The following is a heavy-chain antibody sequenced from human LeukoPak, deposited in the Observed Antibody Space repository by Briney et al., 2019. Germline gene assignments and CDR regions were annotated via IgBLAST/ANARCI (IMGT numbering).Heavy chain of an antibody. V-gene: IGHV4-4*07. Sequence: KSSETLSLTCTVSAGSIRSYYCSRVRQPAGNGLELIGLIYASGYTKSNPSLMSRDTLSVDTSTNQFSLILRSVTAADTAVYYCARDGWDILTGFYYDGMDVWGQGTTVTVSS. D-gene: IGHD3-9*01. CDR3: ARDGWDILTGFYYDGMDV. CDR1: AGSIRSYY. J-gene: IGHJ6*02. CDR2: IYASGYT.